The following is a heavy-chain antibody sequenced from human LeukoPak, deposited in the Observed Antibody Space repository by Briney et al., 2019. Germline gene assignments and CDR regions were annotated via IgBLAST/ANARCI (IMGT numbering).Heavy chain of an antibody. CDR1: GGSFSGYY. D-gene: IGHD3-10*01. CDR2: INHSGST. CDR3: ARAYYGSGSFFDY. J-gene: IGHJ4*02. Sequence: SETLSLTCAVYGGSFSGYYRSWLRQPPGKGLEWIGEINHSGSTNYNPSLKSRVTISVDTSKNQFSLKLSSVTAADTAVYYCARAYYGSGSFFDYWGQGTLVAVSS. V-gene: IGHV4-34*01.